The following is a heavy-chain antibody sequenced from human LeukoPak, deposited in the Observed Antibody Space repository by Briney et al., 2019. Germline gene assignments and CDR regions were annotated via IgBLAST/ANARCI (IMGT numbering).Heavy chain of an antibody. V-gene: IGHV3-21*04. CDR3: AKEMYSSGYLATPFDH. CDR1: GFTFSSYS. Sequence: PGGSLRLSCAASGFTFSSYSMNWVRQAPGKGLEWVSSISSSSSYIYYADSAKGRFTISRDNSKNTLYLQMNSLSAEDTAVYYCAKEMYSSGYLATPFDHWGQGTLVTVSS. D-gene: IGHD6-19*01. J-gene: IGHJ4*02. CDR2: ISSSSSYI.